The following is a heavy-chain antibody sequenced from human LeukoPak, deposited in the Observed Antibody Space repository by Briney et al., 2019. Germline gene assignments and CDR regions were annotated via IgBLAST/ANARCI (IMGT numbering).Heavy chain of an antibody. V-gene: IGHV4-4*07. CDR2: IYTSGST. J-gene: IGHJ4*02. CDR3: ARDNSDILTGYYRAFYY. Sequence: SETLSLTCTVSGGSISSYYWSWIRQPAGKGLEWIGRIYTSGSTNYNPSLKSRVTMSVDTSKNQFSLKLSSVTAADTAVYYCARDNSDILTGYYRAFYYCGQGTLVTVSS. D-gene: IGHD3-9*01. CDR1: GGSISSYY.